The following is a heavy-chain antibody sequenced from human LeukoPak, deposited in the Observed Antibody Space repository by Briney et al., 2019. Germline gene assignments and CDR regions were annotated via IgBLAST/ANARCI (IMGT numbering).Heavy chain of an antibody. Sequence: GGSLRLSCAASGFTFSTYSMNWVRQAPGKGLEWVSSISGSSIYIYYADSVKGRFTISRDNAKNSLYLQMNSLRAEDTAIYYCAKVLVLVSANRYYFDYWGQGTLVTVSS. V-gene: IGHV3-21*04. J-gene: IGHJ4*02. CDR3: AKVLVLVSANRYYFDY. D-gene: IGHD2-15*01. CDR1: GFTFSTYS. CDR2: ISGSSIYI.